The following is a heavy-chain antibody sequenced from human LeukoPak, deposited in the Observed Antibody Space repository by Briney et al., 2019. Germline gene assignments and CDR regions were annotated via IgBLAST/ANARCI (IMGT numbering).Heavy chain of an antibody. CDR3: ARDFSGYYAFDI. D-gene: IGHD3-22*01. Sequence: MSSETLSLTCAVSGGSISSSNWWSWVRQPPGKGLEWIGEIYHSGSTNYNPSLKSRVTISVDKSKNQFSLKLSSVTAADTAVYYCARDFSGYYAFDIWGQGTMVTVSS. CDR2: IYHSGST. V-gene: IGHV4-4*02. J-gene: IGHJ3*02. CDR1: GGSISSSNW.